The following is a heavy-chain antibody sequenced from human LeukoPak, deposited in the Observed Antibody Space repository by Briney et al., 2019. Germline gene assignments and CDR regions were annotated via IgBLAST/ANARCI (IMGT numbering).Heavy chain of an antibody. CDR3: AKDQLSGSGNYPSWFDP. D-gene: IGHD3-10*01. CDR2: ISYDGNNK. J-gene: IGHJ5*02. V-gene: IGHV3-30*04. Sequence: GRSLRLSCAASGFSFSSYAMHWVRQAPGKGLEWEAVISYDGNNKYYADSVKGRFTISRDNSKNTLYLQMNSLRAEDTAVYCCAKDQLSGSGNYPSWFDPWGQGTLVTVSS. CDR1: GFSFSSYA.